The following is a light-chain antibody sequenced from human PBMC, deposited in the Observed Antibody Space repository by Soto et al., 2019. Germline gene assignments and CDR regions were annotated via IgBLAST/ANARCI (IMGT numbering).Light chain of an antibody. V-gene: IGKV1-9*01. CDR2: AAF. CDR1: QGINSD. CDR3: QQLYDYPIT. J-gene: IGKJ3*01. Sequence: IQLTQYPSSLSASVGDRVDITCRASQGINSDLAWYQQKQGKTPKLLISAAFSLEGGVPTRFSGSGSGANFTLAISSLQPEDSGTYYCQQLYDYPITFGPGTKVDVK.